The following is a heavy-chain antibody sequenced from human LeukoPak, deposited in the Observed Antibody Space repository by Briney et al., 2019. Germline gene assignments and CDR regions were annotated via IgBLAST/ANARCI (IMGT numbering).Heavy chain of an antibody. CDR1: GASIRNYY. CDR3: AKEGAAPGPDFDH. J-gene: IGHJ4*02. CDR2: IVPGGST. V-gene: IGHV4-4*07. Sequence: SETLSLTCAVSGASIRNYYWSWLRQPAGRGLEWIGRIVPGGSTNYNPSLKSRVTMSVDTSKNHFSLKLSSVTAADAAVYYCAKEGAAPGPDFDHWGQGTLVIVSS. D-gene: IGHD6-13*01.